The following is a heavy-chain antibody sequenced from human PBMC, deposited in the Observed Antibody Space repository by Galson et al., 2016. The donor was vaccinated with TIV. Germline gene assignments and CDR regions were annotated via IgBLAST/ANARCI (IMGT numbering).Heavy chain of an antibody. CDR3: ARPPYCGGDCYKYVL. Sequence: SVKVSCKAAGYTFTNYAMHWVRQAPGQRLEWMGWINAGNGNTKYSQKFQGRVTITRDTSANTAYMELSSLRSEDTAMYYCARPPYCGGDCYKYVLWGQGTLVTVSS. D-gene: IGHD2-21*02. J-gene: IGHJ4*02. CDR2: INAGNGNT. CDR1: GYTFTNYA. V-gene: IGHV1-3*01.